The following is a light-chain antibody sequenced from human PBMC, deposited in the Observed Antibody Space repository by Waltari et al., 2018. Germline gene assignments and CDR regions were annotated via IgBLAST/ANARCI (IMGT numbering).Light chain of an antibody. Sequence: QSALTQPASVSGSPGQSITISCTGTSGDIGNYKFVSWYQQEPGRAPKLIVYDVSQRPSGVFNRFSGSKSGTTASLTISGVQAEDEADYYCSSYTTTSSWVFGGGTKLTVL. V-gene: IGLV2-14*01. CDR2: DVS. CDR1: SGDIGNYKF. CDR3: SSYTTTSSWV. J-gene: IGLJ3*02.